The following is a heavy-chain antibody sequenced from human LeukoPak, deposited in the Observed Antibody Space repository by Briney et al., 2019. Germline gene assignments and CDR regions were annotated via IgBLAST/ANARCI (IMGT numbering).Heavy chain of an antibody. CDR1: GGSISSGGYS. CDR3: ARGQRGEMATIEYYFDY. D-gene: IGHD5-24*01. V-gene: IGHV4-30-2*01. J-gene: IGHJ4*02. CDR2: IYHSGST. Sequence: SETLSLTCAVSGGSISSGGYSWSWIRQPPGKGLEWIGYIYHSGSTYYNPSLKSRVTISVDRSKNQFSLKLSSVTAADTAVYYCARGQRGEMATIEYYFDYWGQGTLVTVSS.